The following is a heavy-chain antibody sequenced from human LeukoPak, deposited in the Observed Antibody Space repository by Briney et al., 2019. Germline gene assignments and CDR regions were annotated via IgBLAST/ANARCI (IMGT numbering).Heavy chain of an antibody. J-gene: IGHJ4*02. D-gene: IGHD2-15*01. CDR2: IYHSGST. Sequence: FEDPFLTSAGSCYSISSGYLWVWVRQAPGEGGVWIGSIYHSGSTYYNPSLKSRVIISVDTSKNQFSLKLSSVTAADTAVYYCARGGAATGNFDYWGQGTLVTVSS. CDR1: CYSISSGYL. CDR3: ARGGAATGNFDY. V-gene: IGHV4-38-2*01.